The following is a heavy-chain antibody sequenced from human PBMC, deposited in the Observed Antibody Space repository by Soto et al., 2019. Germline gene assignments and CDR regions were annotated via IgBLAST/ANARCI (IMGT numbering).Heavy chain of an antibody. Sequence: PSETLNLTCTVTRISLSSRIYYCGWIRQPPVKGLEWIGSIYYSGSTYYNPSLKSRVTISVDTSKNQFSLKLSSVTAADTAVYYCSSSSQELDYYYYGMDVWGQGTTVT. CDR3: SSSSQELDYYYYGMDV. CDR1: RISLSSRIYY. V-gene: IGHV4-39*01. D-gene: IGHD6-6*01. CDR2: IYYSGST. J-gene: IGHJ6*02.